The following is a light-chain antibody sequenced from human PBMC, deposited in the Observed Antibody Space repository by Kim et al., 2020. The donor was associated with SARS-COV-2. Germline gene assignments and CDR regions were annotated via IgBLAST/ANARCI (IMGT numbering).Light chain of an antibody. Sequence: VSPGEEATLSCRASQSVSSNLACYQQKPGQAPRLLIYGASTRATGVAARFSGSGSGTEFTLTIGSLQSEDFAVYYCQQYNNWPPYTFGQGTKLEIK. V-gene: IGKV3-15*01. J-gene: IGKJ2*01. CDR2: GAS. CDR3: QQYNNWPPYT. CDR1: QSVSSN.